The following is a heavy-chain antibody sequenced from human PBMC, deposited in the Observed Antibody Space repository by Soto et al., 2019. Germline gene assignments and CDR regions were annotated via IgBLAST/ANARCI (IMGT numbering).Heavy chain of an antibody. D-gene: IGHD2-2*01. V-gene: IGHV1-18*01. CDR1: GYAFSNYG. CDR3: ARVVQGAEAWFGP. CDR2: ISLYSDGT. J-gene: IGHJ5*02. Sequence: ASVKVSCKTSGYAFSNYGITWVRQAPGQPLEWLGWISLYSDGTNYAQKFQGRVSMTTDTSTTTAYMELRSLRSDDTAVYYCARVVQGAEAWFGPWGQGTLVTVSS.